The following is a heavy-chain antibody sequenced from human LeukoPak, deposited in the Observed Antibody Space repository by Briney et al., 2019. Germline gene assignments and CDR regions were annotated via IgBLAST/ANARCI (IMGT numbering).Heavy chain of an antibody. CDR1: GGSISSSSYY. V-gene: IGHV4-39*07. CDR3: ARDRVLDYGENYYYYGMDV. CDR2: IYYSGST. D-gene: IGHD4-17*01. J-gene: IGHJ6*02. Sequence: IPSETLSLTCTVSGGSISSSSYYWGWIRQPPGKGLEWIGSIYYSGSTYYNPSLKSRVTISVDRSKNQFSLKLSSVTAADTAVYYCARDRVLDYGENYYYYGMDVWGQGTTVTVSS.